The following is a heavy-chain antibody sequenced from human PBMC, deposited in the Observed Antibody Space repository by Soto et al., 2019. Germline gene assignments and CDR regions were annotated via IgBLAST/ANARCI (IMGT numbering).Heavy chain of an antibody. CDR1: GGTFSSYA. V-gene: IGHV1-69*13. CDR3: ARTGYGDYVYWYFDL. D-gene: IGHD4-17*01. CDR2: IIPIFGTA. J-gene: IGHJ2*01. Sequence: SVKVSCKASGGTFSSYAISWVRQAPGQGLEWMGGIIPIFGTANYAQKFQGRVTITADESTSTAYMELSSLRSEDTAVYYCARTGYGDYVYWYFDLWGRGTLVTVSS.